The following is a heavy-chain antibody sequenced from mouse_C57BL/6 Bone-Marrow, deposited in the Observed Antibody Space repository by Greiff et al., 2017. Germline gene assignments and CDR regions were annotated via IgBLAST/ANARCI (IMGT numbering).Heavy chain of an antibody. CDR3: ARWETTVVNFDY. Sequence: QVQLQQSGAELARPGASVKLSCKASGYTFTSYGISWVKQRTGQGLEWIGEIYPRSGNTYYNEKFKGKATLTADKSSSTAYMGLRSLTSEDSAVYFWARWETTVVNFDYWGQGTTLTVSS. CDR1: GYTFTSYG. V-gene: IGHV1-81*01. J-gene: IGHJ2*01. D-gene: IGHD1-1*01. CDR2: IYPRSGNT.